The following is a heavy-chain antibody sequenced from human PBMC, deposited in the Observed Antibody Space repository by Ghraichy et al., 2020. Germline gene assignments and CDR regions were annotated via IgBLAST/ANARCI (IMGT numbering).Heavy chain of an antibody. V-gene: IGHV3-48*03. CDR1: GFTFSSYE. Sequence: LSLTCAASGFTFSSYEMNWVRQAPGKGLEWVSYISSSGSTIYYADSVKGRFTISRDNAKNSLYLQMNSLRAEDTAVYYCARDSTVTTYSSAYYMDVWGKGTTVTVSS. J-gene: IGHJ6*03. CDR2: ISSSGSTI. CDR3: ARDSTVTTYSSAYYMDV. D-gene: IGHD4-17*01.